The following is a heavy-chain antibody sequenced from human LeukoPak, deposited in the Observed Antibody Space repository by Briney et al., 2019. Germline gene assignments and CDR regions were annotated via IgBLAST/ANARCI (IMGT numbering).Heavy chain of an antibody. CDR3: ARRRVFWSGSWDFDY. V-gene: IGHV3-11*01. CDR2: ISSSSGSTI. Sequence: GGSLRLSCAASGFTFSDYYMSWIRQAPGKGLEWVSYISSSSGSTIYYVDSVKGRFTISRDNAKNSLYLQMNSLRAEDTAVYYCARRRVFWSGSWDFDYWGQGTLVTVSS. CDR1: GFTFSDYY. D-gene: IGHD3-3*01. J-gene: IGHJ4*02.